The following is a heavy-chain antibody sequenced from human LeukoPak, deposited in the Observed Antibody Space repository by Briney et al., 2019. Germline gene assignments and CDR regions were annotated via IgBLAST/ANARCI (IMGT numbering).Heavy chain of an antibody. CDR2: VNSNSGGT. J-gene: IGHJ4*02. D-gene: IGHD2-15*01. V-gene: IGHV1-2*02. Sequence: ASVKVSCKTSGYRFRDYYMHWVRQAPGQGLEWMGWVNSNSGGTHYAQKFEGRVTMTRDTSISTAYMELSRLKSDDTAVYYCARGYCSGGSCYHFESWGQGTLVTVSS. CDR3: ARGYCSGGSCYHFES. CDR1: GYRFRDYY.